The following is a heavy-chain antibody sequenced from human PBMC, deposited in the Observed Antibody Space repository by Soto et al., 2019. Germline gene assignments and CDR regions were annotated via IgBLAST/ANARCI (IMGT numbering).Heavy chain of an antibody. J-gene: IGHJ5*02. D-gene: IGHD1-26*01. CDR1: GFSVSSNY. V-gene: IGHV3-53*01. CDR2: HYSGGST. CDR3: ARHRHPRGTVGATSPLDP. Sequence: GGSLRLSCAISGFSVSSNYLSWARQAPRKGLEWVSVHYSGGSTYYADSVQGRFTISRDKSNNTLYLQMRRVRAEDTAVYFCARHRHPRGTVGATSPLDPWGQGTQVTVSS.